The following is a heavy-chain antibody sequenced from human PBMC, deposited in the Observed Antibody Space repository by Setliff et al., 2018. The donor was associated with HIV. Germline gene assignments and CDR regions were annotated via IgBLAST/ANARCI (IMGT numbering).Heavy chain of an antibody. V-gene: IGHV4-34*01. J-gene: IGHJ6*03. CDR3: ASEAWTSYRSSSGYYYYYMDV. D-gene: IGHD6-6*01. Sequence: SETLSLTCAVYGGSFSGYHWNWIRQFPGKGLEWIGEINHTGNTQYNPSLKSRVTMSEETSKNQFSLKLSSVTAADTAVYYCASEAWTSYRSSSGYYYYYMDVWGKGTTVTVSS. CDR1: GGSFSGYH. CDR2: INHTGNT.